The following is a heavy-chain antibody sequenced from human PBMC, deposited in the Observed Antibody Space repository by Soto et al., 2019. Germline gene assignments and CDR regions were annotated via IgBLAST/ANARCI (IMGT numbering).Heavy chain of an antibody. J-gene: IGHJ4*02. CDR1: GGSISSNS. CDR3: ARDLPFDY. CDR2: IYSSGTT. V-gene: IGHV4-4*07. Sequence: PSETLSLTCTVSGGSISSNSWSWIRQSAGKGLEWIGHIYSSGTTNYNPSLKSRVTVSVDTSKNRFSLKLTSVIAADTAMYYCARDLPFDYWGQGTQVTVSS.